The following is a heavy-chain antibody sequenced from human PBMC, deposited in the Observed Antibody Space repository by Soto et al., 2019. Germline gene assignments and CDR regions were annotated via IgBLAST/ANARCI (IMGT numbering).Heavy chain of an antibody. CDR1: GFTFSSYA. Sequence: EVQLLESGGGLVQPGGSLRLSCAASGFTFSSYAMSWVRQAPGKGLEWVSAISGSGGSTYYADSVKGRFTISRDNSKHTLYLQMNSLRAEDTAVYYCAKMIFTIFGVVINKPPGMDVWGQGTTVTVSS. CDR2: ISGSGGST. J-gene: IGHJ6*02. V-gene: IGHV3-23*01. D-gene: IGHD3-3*01. CDR3: AKMIFTIFGVVINKPPGMDV.